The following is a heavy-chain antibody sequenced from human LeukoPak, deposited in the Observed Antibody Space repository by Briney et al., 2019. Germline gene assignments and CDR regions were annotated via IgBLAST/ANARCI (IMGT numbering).Heavy chain of an antibody. J-gene: IGHJ1*01. CDR3: AHRPGLHHDVTGYSYSEYFHH. CDR1: GFAFTTNAVG. CDR2: IYWNDDK. D-gene: IGHD3-9*01. V-gene: IGHV2-5*01. Sequence: SGPTLVKPTQTLTLTCTFSGFAFTTNAVGVGWIRQPPGKALEWLALIYWNDDKFYSPSLKSRLTITKDTSKNQVVLTMTNMDPVDTATYYCAHRPGLHHDVTGYSYSEYFHHWGQGTLVAVSS.